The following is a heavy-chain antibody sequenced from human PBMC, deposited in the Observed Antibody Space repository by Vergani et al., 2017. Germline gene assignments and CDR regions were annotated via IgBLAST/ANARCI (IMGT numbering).Heavy chain of an antibody. D-gene: IGHD3-10*01. CDR2: IKQDGSEK. V-gene: IGHV3-7*01. J-gene: IGHJ3*02. CDR1: GFMFSNYW. CDR3: AKTAGTGEYDALDI. Sequence: EVQLVESGGGLVQPGGSLRLSCAASGFMFSNYWMNWVRQAPGKGLEWVANIKQDGSEKYYVDSVRGRFTISRDNAKNSLYLQMNSLRAEDTAVYHCAKTAGTGEYDALDIWGQGTMVTVSS.